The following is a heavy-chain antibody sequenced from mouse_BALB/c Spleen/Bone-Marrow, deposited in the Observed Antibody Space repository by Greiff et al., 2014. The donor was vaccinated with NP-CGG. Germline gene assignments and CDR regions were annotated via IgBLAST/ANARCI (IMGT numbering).Heavy chain of an antibody. V-gene: IGHV1S81*02. CDR3: TRSRRAMDD. CDR2: INPSNGGT. Sequence: VQLQESGAELVKPGTSVKLSCKASGYTFSSDYMYWVKQRPGQGLEWIGEINPSNGGTNFNEKFKSKATLTVDKSSSTAYMQLSSLTSEDSAVYYCTRSRRAMDDWGQGTSVTVSS. CDR1: GYTFSSDY. D-gene: IGHD2-12*01. J-gene: IGHJ4*01.